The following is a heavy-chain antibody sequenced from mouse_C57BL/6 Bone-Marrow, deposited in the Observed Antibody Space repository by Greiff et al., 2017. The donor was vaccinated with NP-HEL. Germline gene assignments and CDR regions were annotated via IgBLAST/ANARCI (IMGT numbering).Heavy chain of an antibody. D-gene: IGHD1-1*01. V-gene: IGHV14-2*01. CDR2: IDPEDGET. Sequence: EVKLVESGAELVKPGASVKLSCTASGFNIKDYYMHWVKQRTEQGLEWIGRIDPEDGETKYAPKFQGKATITADTSSNTAYLQLSSLTSEDTAVYYCAAGSRDWYFDVWGTGTTVTVSS. CDR3: AAGSRDWYFDV. CDR1: GFNIKDYY. J-gene: IGHJ1*03.